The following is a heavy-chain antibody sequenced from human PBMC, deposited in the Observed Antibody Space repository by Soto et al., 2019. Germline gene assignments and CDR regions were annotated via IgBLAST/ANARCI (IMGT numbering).Heavy chain of an antibody. CDR1: GGSISSGGYY. J-gene: IGHJ4*02. V-gene: IGHV4-31*03. CDR3: ARWYGDATNEDY. D-gene: IGHD4-17*01. Sequence: QVQLQESGPGLVKPSQTLSLTYTVSGGSISSGGYYWSWIRQHPGKGLEWIGYIYYSGSTYYNPALKSRVTISVDTSKNQFSLKLSSVTAADTAVYYCARWYGDATNEDYWGQGTLVTVSS. CDR2: IYYSGST.